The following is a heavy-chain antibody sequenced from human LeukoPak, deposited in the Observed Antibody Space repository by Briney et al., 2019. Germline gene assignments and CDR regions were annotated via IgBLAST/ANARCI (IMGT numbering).Heavy chain of an antibody. J-gene: IGHJ4*02. CDR3: ARGLRYFDWLPPYYFDY. CDR2: IKQDGSEK. V-gene: IGHV3-7*01. D-gene: IGHD3-9*01. Sequence: GGSLRLSCAASGFTFSSYAMSWVRQAPGKGLEWVANIKQDGSEKYYVDSVKGRFTISRDNAKNSLYLQMNSLRAEDTAVYYCARGLRYFDWLPPYYFDYWGQGTLVTVSS. CDR1: GFTFSSYA.